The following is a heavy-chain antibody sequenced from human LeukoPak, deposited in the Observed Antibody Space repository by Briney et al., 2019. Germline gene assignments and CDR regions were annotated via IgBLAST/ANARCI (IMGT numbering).Heavy chain of an antibody. J-gene: IGHJ5*02. CDR3: ARAGPTKLLWFGELLINWFDP. CDR1: GGSSSGHY. Sequence: SETLSLTCAVYGGSSSGHYWSWVRQPPGKGLEWIGEINDRGRTNYSPSLKSRVTISVDTSKNQFSLKLTSVTAADTAVYYCARAGPTKLLWFGELLINWFDPWGQGTLVTVSS. V-gene: IGHV4-34*01. D-gene: IGHD3-10*01. CDR2: INDRGRT.